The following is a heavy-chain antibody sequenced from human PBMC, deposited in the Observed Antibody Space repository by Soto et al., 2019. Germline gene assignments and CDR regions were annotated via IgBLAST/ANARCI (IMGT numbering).Heavy chain of an antibody. J-gene: IGHJ4*02. Sequence: QVQLVQSGAEVKKPGASVKVSCKASGYTFTNYYMHWVRQAPGQGLAWMGVINPSGGSTSFAQKFEGRVTMKTDTDTSSVYMERSRLGSEDTGVYYGARGVRDIWPGHSLYNFDCWGQGALVTVSS. V-gene: IGHV1-46*03. D-gene: IGHD3-9*01. CDR2: INPSGGST. CDR1: GYTFTNYY. CDR3: ARGVRDIWPGHSLYNFDC.